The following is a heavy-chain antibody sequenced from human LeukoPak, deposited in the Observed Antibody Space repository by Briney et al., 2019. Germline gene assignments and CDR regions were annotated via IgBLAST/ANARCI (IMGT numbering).Heavy chain of an antibody. D-gene: IGHD3-3*01. Sequence: PGGSPRLSCAASGFTFSSCAMSWVRQAPGKGLEWVSAISGSGGSTYYADSVKGRFTISRDNSKNTLYLQMNSLRAEDTAVYYCAKLFHYDFGNWHFDLWGRGTLVTVSS. CDR2: ISGSGGST. CDR1: GFTFSSCA. CDR3: AKLFHYDFGNWHFDL. J-gene: IGHJ2*01. V-gene: IGHV3-23*01.